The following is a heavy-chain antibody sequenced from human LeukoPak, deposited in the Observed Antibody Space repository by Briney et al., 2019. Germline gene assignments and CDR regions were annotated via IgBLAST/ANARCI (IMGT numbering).Heavy chain of an antibody. CDR3: ARVMAAAGRDWFDP. D-gene: IGHD6-13*01. CDR2: MNPNSGNT. J-gene: IGHJ5*02. CDR1: GYTFTGCY. V-gene: IGHV1-8*02. Sequence: ASVKVSCKASGYTFTGCYMHWVRQATGQGLEWMGWMNPNSGNTGYAQKFQGRVTMTRNTSISTAYMELSSLRSEDTAVYYCARVMAAAGRDWFDPWGQGTLVTVSS.